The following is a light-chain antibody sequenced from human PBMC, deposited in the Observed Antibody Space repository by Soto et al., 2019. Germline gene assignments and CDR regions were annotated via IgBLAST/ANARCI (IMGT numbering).Light chain of an antibody. CDR2: GAS. V-gene: IGKV3-20*01. CDR1: QSVSNNY. CDR3: QQSGSSPLT. J-gene: IGKJ4*01. Sequence: DIVLTQSPGPLSFTPGERATLSCTASQSVSNNYLAWYQQKPGQAPRLLIYGASNRATGIPDRFSGSGSATDCTLTISRLEPEDVAVYFCQQSGSSPLTFCGGTKVDIK.